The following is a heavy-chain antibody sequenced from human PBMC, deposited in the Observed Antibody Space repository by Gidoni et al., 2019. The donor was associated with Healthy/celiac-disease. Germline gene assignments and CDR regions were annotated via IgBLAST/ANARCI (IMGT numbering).Heavy chain of an antibody. V-gene: IGHV3-48*03. CDR2: ISSSGSTI. J-gene: IGHJ4*02. CDR3: ARTYYDYIWGSYRAYYFDY. D-gene: IGHD3-16*01. Sequence: EVQLVESGGGLVQPGGSLRLSCAASGFPFSSYALNWVRQAPGKGLEWVSYISSSGSTIYYADSVKGRFTISRDNAKNSLYLQMNSLRAEDTAVYYCARTYYDYIWGSYRAYYFDYWGQGTLVTVSS. CDR1: GFPFSSYA.